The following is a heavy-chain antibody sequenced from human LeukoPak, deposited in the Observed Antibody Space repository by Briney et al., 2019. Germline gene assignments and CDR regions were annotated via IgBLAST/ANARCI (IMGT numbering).Heavy chain of an antibody. CDR2: IYYSGST. D-gene: IGHD6-19*01. V-gene: IGHV4-59*01. CDR1: GGSISSYY. J-gene: IGHJ4*02. Sequence: PSETLSLTCTVSGGSISSYYWSWIRQPPGKGLEWIGYIYYSGSTNYNPSLKSRVTISVDTSKNQFSLKLSSVTAADTAVYYCARAMYSSGWYEDWGQGTLVTVSS. CDR3: ARAMYSSGWYED.